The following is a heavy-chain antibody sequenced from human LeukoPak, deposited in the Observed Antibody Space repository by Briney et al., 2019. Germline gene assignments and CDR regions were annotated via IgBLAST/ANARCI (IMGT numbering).Heavy chain of an antibody. J-gene: IGHJ4*02. CDR1: GGSISSGSYY. V-gene: IGHV4-39*01. CDR2: FYYSGST. CDR3: ARLPVAGTGY. D-gene: IGHD6-19*01. Sequence: PSETLSLTCTVSGGSISSGSYYWGWIRQPPGKGLEWIGNFYYSGSTYYNPPLENRVTMSADTSKNQFSLRLTSVTAADTAVYYCARLPVAGTGYWGQGTLVTVSS.